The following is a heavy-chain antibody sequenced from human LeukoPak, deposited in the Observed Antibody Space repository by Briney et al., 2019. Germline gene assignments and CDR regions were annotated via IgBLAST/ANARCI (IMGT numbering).Heavy chain of an antibody. CDR2: ISGSGGST. J-gene: IGHJ6*02. D-gene: IGHD3-3*01. CDR1: GFTFSSYA. Sequence: GGSLRLSCAASGFTFSSYAMSWVRQAPGKGLEWVPAISGSGGSTYYADSVKGRFTISRDNSKNTLYLQMNSLRAEDTAVYYCASRYYDFWSGSPPDVWGQGTTVTVSS. CDR3: ASRYYDFWSGSPPDV. V-gene: IGHV3-23*01.